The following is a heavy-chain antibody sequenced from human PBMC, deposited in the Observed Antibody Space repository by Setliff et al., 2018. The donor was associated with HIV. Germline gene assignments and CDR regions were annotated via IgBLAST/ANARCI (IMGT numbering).Heavy chain of an antibody. J-gene: IGHJ6*03. CDR2: ISGNNGNT. CDR3: ARDWGGYSSSKGGYYYCMDV. D-gene: IGHD6-13*01. Sequence: ASVKVSCKASGYTFTSYGISWVRQAPGQGLEWMGWISGNNGNTNYTENFQGRVTVTTDTSTSTAYMEVRSLRSDDTAVYYCARDWGGYSSSKGGYYYCMDVWGKGTTVTVSS. CDR1: GYTFTSYG. V-gene: IGHV1-18*01.